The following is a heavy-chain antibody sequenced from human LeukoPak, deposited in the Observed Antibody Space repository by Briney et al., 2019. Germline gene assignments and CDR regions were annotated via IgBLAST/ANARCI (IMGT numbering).Heavy chain of an antibody. V-gene: IGHV6-1*01. CDR3: VRDWFGWYFDF. D-gene: IGHD3-10*01. Sequence: SQTLSLTCAISGDSVSSSISAWVWNRQSPSRGLEWLGRTYYRSKWYNEYALSVKSRITINPDTSRNQFSLQLTSMTPEDTAVYYCVRDWFGWYFDFWGQGILVTVSS. CDR2: TYYRSKWYN. CDR1: GDSVSSSISA. J-gene: IGHJ4*02.